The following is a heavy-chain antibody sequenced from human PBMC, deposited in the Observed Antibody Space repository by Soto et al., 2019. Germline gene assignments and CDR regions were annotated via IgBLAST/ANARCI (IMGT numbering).Heavy chain of an antibody. CDR3: VRSKYGGNWFDH. Sequence: SETLSLTCTVSGGSTTTSRYYWGWIRQPPGKGLEWIGSIYYSGSTYYNPSLKSRVTISLDRSTDQFSLNLNSVAATDTAVYFCVRSKYGGNWFDHWDQGTLVTVSS. J-gene: IGHJ5*02. CDR1: GGSTTTSRYY. CDR2: IYYSGST. D-gene: IGHD4-17*01. V-gene: IGHV4-39*01.